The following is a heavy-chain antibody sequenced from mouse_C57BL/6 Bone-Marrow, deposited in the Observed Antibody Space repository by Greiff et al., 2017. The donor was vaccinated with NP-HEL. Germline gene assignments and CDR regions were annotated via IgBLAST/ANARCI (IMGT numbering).Heavy chain of an antibody. J-gene: IGHJ1*03. Sequence: VQLRQSGPELVKPGASVKISCKASGYSFTSYYIHWVKQRPGQGLEWIGWIYPGSGNTKYNEKFKGKATLTADTSSSTAYMQLSSLTSEDSAVYYCARCRYDGYYAYWYFDVWGTGTTVTVSS. D-gene: IGHD2-3*01. CDR2: IYPGSGNT. CDR3: ARCRYDGYYAYWYFDV. CDR1: GYSFTSYY. V-gene: IGHV1-66*01.